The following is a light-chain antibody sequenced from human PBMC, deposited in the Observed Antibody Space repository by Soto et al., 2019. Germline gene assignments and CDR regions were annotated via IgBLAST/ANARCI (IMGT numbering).Light chain of an antibody. CDR3: CSYAGTYIPFV. Sequence: QSVLTQPRSVSGSPGQSVTISCTGTNSDIGRYNFVSWYQQHPGGAPKLIISDVTKRPSGVPDRFSGSKSGNTASLTISGLQAEDEADYYCCSYAGTYIPFVFGTGTKLTVL. CDR1: NSDIGRYNF. CDR2: DVT. J-gene: IGLJ1*01. V-gene: IGLV2-11*01.